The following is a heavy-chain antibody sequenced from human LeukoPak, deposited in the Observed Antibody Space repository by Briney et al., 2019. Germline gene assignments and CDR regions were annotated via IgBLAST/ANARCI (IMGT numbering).Heavy chain of an antibody. CDR2: INHSGST. V-gene: IGHV4-34*01. CDR1: GGSFSGYY. CDR3: ARRRSSGWYAIGYFQH. Sequence: SETLSLTCAVYGGSFSGYYWSWIRQPPGKGLEWIGEINHSGSTNYNPSLKSRVTISVDTSKNQFSLKLSSVTAADTAVYYRARRRSSGWYAIGYFQHWGQGTLVTVSS. J-gene: IGHJ1*01. D-gene: IGHD6-19*01.